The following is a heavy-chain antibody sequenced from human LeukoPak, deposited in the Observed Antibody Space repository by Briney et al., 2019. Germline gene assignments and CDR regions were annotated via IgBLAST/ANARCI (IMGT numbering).Heavy chain of an antibody. D-gene: IGHD3-10*01. J-gene: IGHJ4*02. Sequence: ASVKVSCKASGVTLNNYAISWVRQAPGQGLEWMGRTVPVFATTTYAQKFQGRVMITADESTSTVHMELSSLTAEDTALYYCARPYGPGNYINLGLDFWRQGTLVTVS. CDR2: TVPVFATT. CDR1: GVTLNNYA. V-gene: IGHV1-69*13. CDR3: ARPYGPGNYINLGLDF.